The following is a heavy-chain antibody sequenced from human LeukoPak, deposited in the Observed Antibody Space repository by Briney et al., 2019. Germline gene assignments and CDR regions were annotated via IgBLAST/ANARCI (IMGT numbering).Heavy chain of an antibody. D-gene: IGHD3-9*01. J-gene: IGHJ4*02. Sequence: SETLSLTCTISGGSISSSSFYWGWIRQPPGKGLEWIGSINYGGSTSYNPSLKNRVTVSLDTSKTQFSLRLSSVTAADTAVYYCARALRYFDWPCDYWGQGTLVTVSS. V-gene: IGHV4-39*01. CDR2: INYGGST. CDR1: GGSISSSSFY. CDR3: ARALRYFDWPCDY.